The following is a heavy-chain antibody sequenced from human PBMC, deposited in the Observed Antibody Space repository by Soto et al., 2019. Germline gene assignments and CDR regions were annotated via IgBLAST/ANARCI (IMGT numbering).Heavy chain of an antibody. V-gene: IGHV3-23*01. CDR1: GFTFSSYA. J-gene: IGHJ4*02. Sequence: EVQLLESGGGLVQPGGSLRLSCAASGFTFSSYAMSWVRQAPGKGLEWVSAISGSGGSTYYADSVKGRFTISRDNSKNTLYLQMNSRRAEDTAVYYCAKEWGNRSVLRYFDWFEPIDYWGQGTLVTVSS. CDR3: AKEWGNRSVLRYFDWFEPIDY. CDR2: ISGSGGST. D-gene: IGHD3-9*01.